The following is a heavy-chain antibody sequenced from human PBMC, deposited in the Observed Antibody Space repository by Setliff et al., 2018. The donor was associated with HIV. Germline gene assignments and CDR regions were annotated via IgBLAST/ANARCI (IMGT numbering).Heavy chain of an antibody. Sequence: SETLSLTCTVSNDSISSGVFYWSWIRQSPGRGLEWIGKISHSGGTNYNPSLRSRLTMSMDTPKNQVSLKLNSVTAADMAMYYCARGFYSHRVKDAFDLWGPGTMVTVS. D-gene: IGHD3-10*01. CDR3: ARGFYSHRVKDAFDL. CDR2: ISHSGGT. CDR1: NDSISSGVFY. V-gene: IGHV4-39*07. J-gene: IGHJ3*01.